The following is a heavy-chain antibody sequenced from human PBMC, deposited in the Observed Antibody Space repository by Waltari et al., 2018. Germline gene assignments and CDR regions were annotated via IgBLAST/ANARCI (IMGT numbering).Heavy chain of an antibody. CDR3: ARQPLHSYGIRHFDY. CDR2: IFPGDSNT. CDR1: GYSFTSFW. J-gene: IGHJ4*02. Sequence: EVQLVQSGAAVKKPGESLKISWEGSGYSFTSFWIGWVRQMPGKGLEWMGVIFPGDSNTKYSPSFRGQVTISADNSITTAYLQWSSLKASDTAIYFCARQPLHSYGIRHFDYWGQGTPVTVS. V-gene: IGHV5-51*01. D-gene: IGHD5-18*01.